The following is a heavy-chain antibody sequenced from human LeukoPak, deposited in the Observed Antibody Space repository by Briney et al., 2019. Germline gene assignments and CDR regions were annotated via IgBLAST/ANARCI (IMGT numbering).Heavy chain of an antibody. V-gene: IGHV3-21*01. J-gene: IGHJ3*02. Sequence: GGSLRLSCAASGFTFSSYSMDWVSQAPGKGLEWVSSISSSSSYIYYADSVKGRFTISRDNAKNSLYLQMNSLRAEDTAVYYCARVSYLSELLGAFDIWGQGTMVTVSS. D-gene: IGHD1-7*01. CDR1: GFTFSSYS. CDR2: ISSSSSYI. CDR3: ARVSYLSELLGAFDI.